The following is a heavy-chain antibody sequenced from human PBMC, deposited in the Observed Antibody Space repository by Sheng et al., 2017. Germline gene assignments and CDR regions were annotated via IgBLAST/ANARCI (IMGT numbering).Heavy chain of an antibody. J-gene: IGHJ3*02. CDR2: IIPILGIA. D-gene: IGHD1-26*01. CDR3: ARDRERWLLNPGGAFDI. Sequence: QVQLVQSGAEVKKPGSSVKVSCKASGGTFSSYTISWVRQAPGQGLEWMGRIIPILGIANYAQKFQGRVTITADKSTSTAYMELSSLRSEDTAVYYCARDRERWLLNPGGAFDIWGQGTMVTVSS. V-gene: IGHV1-69*08. CDR1: GGTFSSYT.